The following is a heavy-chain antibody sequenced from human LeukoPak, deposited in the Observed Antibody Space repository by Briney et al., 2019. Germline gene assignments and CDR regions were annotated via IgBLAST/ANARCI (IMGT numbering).Heavy chain of an antibody. V-gene: IGHV3-48*01. D-gene: IGHD2-2*01. CDR3: ASVPAAISGAFDI. CDR2: ISSSSSTI. CDR1: GFTFSSYS. Sequence: PGGSLRLSWAASGFTFSSYSMNWVRQAPGKGLEWVSYISSSSSTIYYADSVKGRFTIARDNAKNSLYLQMNSLRAEDTAVYYCASVPAAISGAFDIWGQGTMVTVSS. J-gene: IGHJ3*02.